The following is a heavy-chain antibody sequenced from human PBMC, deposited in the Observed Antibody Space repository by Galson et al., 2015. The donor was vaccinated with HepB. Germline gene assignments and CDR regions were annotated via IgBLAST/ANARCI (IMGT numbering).Heavy chain of an antibody. V-gene: IGHV1-69*02. CDR1: GGTFSKFT. Sequence: SVKVSCKASGGTFSKFTFSWVRQAPGQGLEWMGRIIPIIGITTYAQKFQGRVTITADKSTSTAYMELSSLRSEDTAVYYCARVVGTKSWFDPWGEGTLVAVSS. J-gene: IGHJ5*02. CDR2: IIPIIGIT. D-gene: IGHD1-26*01. CDR3: ARVVGTKSWFDP.